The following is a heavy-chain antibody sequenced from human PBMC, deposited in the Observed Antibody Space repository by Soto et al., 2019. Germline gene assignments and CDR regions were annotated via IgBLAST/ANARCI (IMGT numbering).Heavy chain of an antibody. V-gene: IGHV3-23*01. J-gene: IGHJ6*03. CDR3: AKGSYCSGGSCYFQIYYYYYMDV. CDR2: ISGSGGST. Sequence: EVQLLESGGGLVQPGGSLRLSCAASGFTFSSYAMSWVRQAPGKGLEWVSAISGSGGSTYYADSVKGRFTISRDNSKNTLYLQMNSLRAEDTAVYYCAKGSYCSGGSCYFQIYYYYYMDVWGKGTTVTVSS. CDR1: GFTFSSYA. D-gene: IGHD2-15*01.